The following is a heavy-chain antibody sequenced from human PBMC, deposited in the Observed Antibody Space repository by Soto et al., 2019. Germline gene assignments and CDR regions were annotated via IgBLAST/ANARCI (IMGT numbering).Heavy chain of an antibody. Sequence: PGGSLRLSCAASGFTFSSYEMNWVRQAPGKGQEWVSYISSSGNTIHYADSVKGRFTSARDNAKNSLYLQMNSLRAEDTAIYYCARGSRGSDKYYFDYWGQGTLVTVSS. CDR3: ARGSRGSDKYYFDY. V-gene: IGHV3-48*03. J-gene: IGHJ4*02. CDR1: GFTFSSYE. D-gene: IGHD5-12*01. CDR2: ISSSGNTI.